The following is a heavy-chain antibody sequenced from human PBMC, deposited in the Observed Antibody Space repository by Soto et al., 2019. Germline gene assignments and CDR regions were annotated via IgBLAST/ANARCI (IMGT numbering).Heavy chain of an antibody. CDR1: GFTFSNYC. V-gene: IGHV3-7*01. D-gene: IGHD2-15*01. J-gene: IGHJ4*02. CDR3: SRDVVVGAKALNY. Sequence: GGSLRLSCSASGFTFSNYCMTLVLQAPGKGLDWVANIKEYGSEKHYVYSVKCRFTISRDNAKNSLYLQMNSLRVEDTAVYFCSRDVVVGAKALNYWGQGALVTVPQ. CDR2: IKEYGSEK.